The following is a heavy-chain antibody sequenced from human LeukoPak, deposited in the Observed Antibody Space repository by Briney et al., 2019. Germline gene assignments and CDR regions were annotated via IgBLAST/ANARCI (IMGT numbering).Heavy chain of an antibody. D-gene: IGHD3-10*02. J-gene: IGHJ4*02. V-gene: IGHV4-38-2*02. CDR1: GSSIKTTFY. CDR2: VFHLQTVRT. Sequence: SETLSLTCTVSGSSIKTTFYWAWFRQPPGKGLEWIGTVFHLQTVRTFSNPSLESRVSMSLDTSQSQFYLNLTSVTAADTALYFCGRVLNVPKLLDYWGQGTLLTVSS. CDR3: GRVLNVPKLLDY.